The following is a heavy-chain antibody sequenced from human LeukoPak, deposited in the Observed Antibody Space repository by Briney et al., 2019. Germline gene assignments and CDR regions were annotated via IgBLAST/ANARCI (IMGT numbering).Heavy chain of an antibody. J-gene: IGHJ4*02. CDR2: ISGSGGAT. CDR3: ARVVLRFLEWSIHFDY. D-gene: IGHD3-3*01. V-gene: IGHV3-23*01. Sequence: PGGSLRLSCAASGFTFSSYAMSWVRQAPGKGLEWVSGISGSGGATYHADSVKGRFSISRDNAKNSLYLQMNSLRAEDTAVYYCARVVLRFLEWSIHFDYWGQGTLVTVSS. CDR1: GFTFSSYA.